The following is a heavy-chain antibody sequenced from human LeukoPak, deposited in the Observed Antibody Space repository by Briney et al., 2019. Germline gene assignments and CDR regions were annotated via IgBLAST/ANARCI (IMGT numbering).Heavy chain of an antibody. D-gene: IGHD4-11*01. CDR2: ISYDGSNK. J-gene: IGHJ4*02. V-gene: IGHV3-30-3*01. CDR3: ARDLSSNYLGYYFDY. CDR1: GFTFSSYA. Sequence: GGSLRLSCAASGFTFSSYAMHWVRQAPGKGLEWVAVISYDGSNKYYADSVKGRFTISRDNSKNTLYLQMNSLRAEDTAVYYCARDLSSNYLGYYFDYWGQGTLVTVSS.